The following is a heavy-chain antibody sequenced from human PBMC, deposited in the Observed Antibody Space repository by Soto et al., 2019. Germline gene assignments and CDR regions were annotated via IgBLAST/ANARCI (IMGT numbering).Heavy chain of an antibody. Sequence: SETLSLTCTVSGGSISSYYWSWIRQPPGKGLEWIGYIYYSGSTNYNPSLKSRVTISVDTSKNQLSLKLSSVTAADTAVYYCARSLQPFINHFDYWGQGTLVTVSS. V-gene: IGHV4-59*01. D-gene: IGHD3-10*01. J-gene: IGHJ4*02. CDR1: GGSISSYY. CDR2: IYYSGST. CDR3: ARSLQPFINHFDY.